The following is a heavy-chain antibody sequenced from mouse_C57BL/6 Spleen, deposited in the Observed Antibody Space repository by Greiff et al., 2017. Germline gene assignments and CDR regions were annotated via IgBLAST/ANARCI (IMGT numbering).Heavy chain of an antibody. V-gene: IGHV1-54*01. D-gene: IGHD3-2*01. CDR2: INPGSGGT. CDR3: ARSGDSYYCDY. J-gene: IGHJ2*01. Sequence: QVQLQQSGAELVRPGTSVKVSCKASGYAFTNYLIEWVKQRPGQGLEWIGVINPGSGGTNYNEKFKGKATLTADKSSSTAYMQLSSLTSEDSAVYFCARSGDSYYCDYWGQGTTLTVSS. CDR1: GYAFTNYL.